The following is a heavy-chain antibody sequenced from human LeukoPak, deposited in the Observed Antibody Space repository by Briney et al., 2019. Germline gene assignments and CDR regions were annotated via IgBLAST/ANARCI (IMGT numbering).Heavy chain of an antibody. D-gene: IGHD1-26*01. V-gene: IGHV3-64D*06. CDR1: GFTFSSYA. J-gene: IGHJ4*02. CDR3: VKVGYSGSYGY. Sequence: PGGSLRLSCSASGFTFSSYAMHWVRQAPGKGLEYVSGISSNGGSTYYADSGKGRFTISRDNSKNTLYLQMSSLRAEDTAVYYCVKVGYSGSYGYWGQGTLVTVSS. CDR2: ISSNGGST.